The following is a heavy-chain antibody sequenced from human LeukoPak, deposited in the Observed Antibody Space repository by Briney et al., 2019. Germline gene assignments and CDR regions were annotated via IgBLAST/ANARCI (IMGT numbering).Heavy chain of an antibody. CDR3: TRDRGLIDF. J-gene: IGHJ4*02. Sequence: SQTLSLTCAISGDSVSSNSVTWNWIRQSPSRGLEWLGRTYYRSTWYNDYAVSVRGRITVNPDTSKNQFSLHLNSVTPEDSAVYYCTRDRGLIDFWGQGTLVTVSS. D-gene: IGHD3-16*01. CDR2: TYYRSTWYN. CDR1: GDSVSSNSVT. V-gene: IGHV6-1*01.